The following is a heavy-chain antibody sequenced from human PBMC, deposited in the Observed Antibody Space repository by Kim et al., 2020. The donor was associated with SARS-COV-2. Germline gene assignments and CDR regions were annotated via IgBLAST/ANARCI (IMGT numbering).Heavy chain of an antibody. CDR3: ARPLWFGELLNNWFDP. Sequence: DSVKCQFTISRDNSKNTLYLQMDSLSAEDTAVYFCARPLWFGELLNNWFDPWGQGTLVTVSS. J-gene: IGHJ5*02. V-gene: IGHV3-30*01. D-gene: IGHD3-10*01.